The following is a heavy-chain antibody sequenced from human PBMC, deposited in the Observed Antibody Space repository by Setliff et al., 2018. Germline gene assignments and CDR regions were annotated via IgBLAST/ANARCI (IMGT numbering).Heavy chain of an antibody. CDR1: DGSLSTYY. J-gene: IGHJ4*02. D-gene: IGHD6-6*01. CDR3: ARGRNIAARLLDS. V-gene: IGHV4-59*12. Sequence: PSETLSLTCTVSDGSLSTYYWSWIRQPPGKGLEFIGYVYYSGTANYSPSLKSRVTISIDTSKNQFSLKLISMIAADTAVYYCARGRNIAARLLDSWGQGTLVTVSS. CDR2: VYYSGTA.